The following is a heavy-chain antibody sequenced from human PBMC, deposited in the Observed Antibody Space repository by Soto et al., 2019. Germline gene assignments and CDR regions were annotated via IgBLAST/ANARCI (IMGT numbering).Heavy chain of an antibody. J-gene: IGHJ4*02. CDR3: ASAGSELELNY. CDR2: ISSSSSYI. CDR1: GFTFRSYS. D-gene: IGHD1-1*01. V-gene: IGHV3-21*01. Sequence: GGSLRLSCAASGFTFRSYSMNWVRQAPGKGLEWVSSISSSSSYIYYADSVKGRFTISRDNAKNSLYLQMNSLRAEDTAVYYCASAGSELELNYWGQGTLVTVSS.